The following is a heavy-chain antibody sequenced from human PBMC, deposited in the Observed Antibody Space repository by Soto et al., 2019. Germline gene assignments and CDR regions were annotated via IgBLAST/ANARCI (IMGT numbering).Heavy chain of an antibody. V-gene: IGHV3-33*01. J-gene: IGHJ3*02. Sequence: QVQLVESGGGVVQSGRSLRLSCAASGFSFSSYGMHWVRQAPGKGLEWVAVIWYDGSNKYYADSVKGRFTISRDNSKNTLSLLMNSLRAEDTAVYYCARDGSGDRHAFDIWGQGTMVTVSS. CDR2: IWYDGSNK. CDR3: ARDGSGDRHAFDI. CDR1: GFSFSSYG. D-gene: IGHD3-10*01.